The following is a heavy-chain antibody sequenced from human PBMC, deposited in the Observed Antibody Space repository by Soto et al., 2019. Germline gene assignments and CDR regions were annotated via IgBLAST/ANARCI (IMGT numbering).Heavy chain of an antibody. Sequence: QLQLQESGPGLVKPSETLSLTCTVSGGSISSSCYYWGWIRQPPGKGLQWIGRIYYNGRTYYNPSLNSRVTISVDTSKNPFSLKLSSVTAADTALYYFARIEGPRYFDYWGQGNLVTVSS. J-gene: IGHJ4*02. V-gene: IGHV4-39*01. CDR2: IYYNGRT. CDR3: ARIEGPRYFDY. CDR1: GGSISSSCYY.